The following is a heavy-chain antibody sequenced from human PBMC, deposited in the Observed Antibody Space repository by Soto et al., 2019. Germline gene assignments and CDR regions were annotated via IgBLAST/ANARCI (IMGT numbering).Heavy chain of an antibody. CDR3: ARHRFCSSTSCQDYYYYYMDV. D-gene: IGHD2-2*01. V-gene: IGHV4-39*01. J-gene: IGHJ6*03. Sequence: SETLSLTCTVSGGCISSSSYYWGWIRQPPGKGLEWIGSIYYSGSTYYNPSLKSRVTISVDTSKNQFSLKLSSVTAADTAVYYCARHRFCSSTSCQDYYYYYMDVWGKGTTVTVSS. CDR1: GGCISSSSYY. CDR2: IYYSGST.